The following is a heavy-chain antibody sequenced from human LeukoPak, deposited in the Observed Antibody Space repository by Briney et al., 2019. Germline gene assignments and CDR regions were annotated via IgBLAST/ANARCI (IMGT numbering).Heavy chain of an antibody. D-gene: IGHD2-21*02. CDR3: ARESVTDISRQSDAFDI. CDR1: GFTFSSHW. V-gene: IGHV3-74*01. CDR2: IKGDGSST. J-gene: IGHJ3*02. Sequence: PGGSLRLSCAASGFTFSSHWMHWVRQAPGKGLVWVPRIKGDGSSTSYAESVKGRFTISRDNAKNTLDLQMNNLRVEDTAVYYCARESVTDISRQSDAFDIWGQGTMVTVS.